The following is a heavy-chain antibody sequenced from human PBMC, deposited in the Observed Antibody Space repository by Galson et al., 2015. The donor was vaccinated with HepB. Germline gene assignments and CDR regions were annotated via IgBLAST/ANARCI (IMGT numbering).Heavy chain of an antibody. CDR3: ARQWDYYGMDV. CDR1: GYSFTSYW. J-gene: IGHJ6*02. V-gene: IGHV5-51*01. Sequence: QSGAEVKKSGESLKISCKGSGYSFTSYWITWVRQKPGKGLEWMGIIYPGDSDTRYSPSFQGQVTISADKSINTAYLQWSTPKASDTAMYFCARQWDYYGMDVWGQGTPVTVSS. CDR2: IYPGDSDT. D-gene: IGHD1-26*01.